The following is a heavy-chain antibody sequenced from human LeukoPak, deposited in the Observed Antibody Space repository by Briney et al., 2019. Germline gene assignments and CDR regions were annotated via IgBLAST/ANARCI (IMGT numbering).Heavy chain of an antibody. CDR3: ARGYCSGGSCYHFDS. CDR2: VNSNSGGT. J-gene: IGHJ4*02. D-gene: IGHD2-15*01. V-gene: IGHV1-2*02. Sequence: ASVKVSCKASGYRFSDYYMHWVRQAPGQGLEWMGWVNSNSGGTHYAQNFEGRVTMTRDTSISTAYMELSGLKIDDTALYYCARGYCSGGSCYHFDSWGQGTLVTVSS. CDR1: GYRFSDYY.